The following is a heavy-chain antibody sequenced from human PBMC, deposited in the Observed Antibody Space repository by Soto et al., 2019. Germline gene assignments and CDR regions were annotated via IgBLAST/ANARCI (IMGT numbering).Heavy chain of an antibody. D-gene: IGHD6-13*01. CDR2: ISSNGGST. Sequence: GGSLRLSCSASGFTFSSYAMHWVRQAPGKGLEYVSAISSNGGSTYYADSVKGRFTISRDNSKNTLYLQMSSLRAEDTAVYYCAKDLRKWSIAAAGLDYWGQGTLVTVSS. J-gene: IGHJ4*02. CDR1: GFTFSSYA. V-gene: IGHV3-64D*06. CDR3: AKDLRKWSIAAAGLDY.